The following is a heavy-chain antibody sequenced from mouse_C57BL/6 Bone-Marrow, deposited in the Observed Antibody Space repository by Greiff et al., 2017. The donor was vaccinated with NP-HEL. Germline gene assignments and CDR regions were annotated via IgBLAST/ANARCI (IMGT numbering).Heavy chain of an antibody. V-gene: IGHV14-2*01. CDR2: IDPEDGET. CDR3: ASYGNFYAMDY. CDR1: GFNIKDYY. J-gene: IGHJ4*01. Sequence: EVKVVESGAELVKPGASVKLSCTASGFNIKDYYMHWVKQRTEQGLEWIGRIDPEDGETKYAPNFQGKATITADTSSNTAYLQLSSLTSEDTAVYYCASYGNFYAMDYWGQGTSVTVSS. D-gene: IGHD2-1*01.